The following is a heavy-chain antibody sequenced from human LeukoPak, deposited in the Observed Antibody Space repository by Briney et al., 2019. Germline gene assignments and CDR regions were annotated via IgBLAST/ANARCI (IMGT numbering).Heavy chain of an antibody. CDR1: GGTFSSYA. Sequence: SVKVSCKASGGTFSSYAISWVRQAPGQGLEWMGGVIPIFGTANYAQKFQGRVTITADKSTSTAYMELRSLRSDDTAVYYCARLGEWELPIDYWGQGTLVTVSS. J-gene: IGHJ4*02. CDR3: ARLGEWELPIDY. CDR2: VIPIFGTA. D-gene: IGHD1-26*01. V-gene: IGHV1-69*06.